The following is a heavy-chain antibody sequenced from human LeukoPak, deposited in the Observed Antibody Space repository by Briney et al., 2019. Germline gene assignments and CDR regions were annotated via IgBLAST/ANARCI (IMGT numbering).Heavy chain of an antibody. Sequence: ASGKVCCKASGGTFSSYAISWVRQAPGQGLEWMGGIIPIFGTANYAQKFQGRVTITTDEATSTAYMELSRLRSEDTAVYYCARGYSTTSLAYFDYWGQGTLVTVSS. V-gene: IGHV1-69*05. J-gene: IGHJ4*02. CDR3: ARGYSTTSLAYFDY. CDR2: IIPIFGTA. D-gene: IGHD2-2*01. CDR1: GGTFSSYA.